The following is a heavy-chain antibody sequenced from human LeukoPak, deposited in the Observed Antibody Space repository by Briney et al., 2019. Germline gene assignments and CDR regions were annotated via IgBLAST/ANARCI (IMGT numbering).Heavy chain of an antibody. J-gene: IGHJ4*02. CDR3: TNRVVDYYGSGTYSYYFDY. D-gene: IGHD3-10*01. CDR1: GFTFSNAW. V-gene: IGHV3-49*04. CDR2: IRSKANGETT. Sequence: GGSLRLSCAASGFTFSNAWMSWVRQAPGKGLEWVGFIRSKANGETTEYAASVKGRFTISRDDSKSIAYLQMNSLKTEDTAVYYCTNRVVDYYGSGTYSYYFDYWGQGTLVTVPP.